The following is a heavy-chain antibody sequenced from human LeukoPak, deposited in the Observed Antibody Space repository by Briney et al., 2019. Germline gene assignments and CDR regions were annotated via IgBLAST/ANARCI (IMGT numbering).Heavy chain of an antibody. CDR3: ARNKFLCSGGSCYPSYYYYYMDV. V-gene: IGHV4-39*07. J-gene: IGHJ6*03. CDR2: IYYSGST. Sequence: SETLSLTCTVSGGSISSSSYYWGWIRQPPGKGLEWIGSIYYSGSTYYNPSLKSRVTISVDTSKNQFSLKLSSVTAADTAVYYCARNKFLCSGGSCYPSYYYYYMDVWGKGTTVTVSS. D-gene: IGHD2-15*01. CDR1: GGSISSSSYY.